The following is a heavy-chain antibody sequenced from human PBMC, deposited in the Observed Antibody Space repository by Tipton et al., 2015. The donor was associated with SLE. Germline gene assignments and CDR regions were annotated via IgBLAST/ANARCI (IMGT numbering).Heavy chain of an antibody. V-gene: IGHV4-31*11. CDR3: ARRLGYSSGCDY. Sequence: TLSLTCAVSGGSISSGGYYSSWIRQYPGKGLDSIGYISYSGSTNYNSSLKSRLTISVDTSKNQFSLKLSSVTAADTAVYYCARRLGYSSGCDYWGQGALVTVSS. CDR2: ISYSGST. CDR1: GGSISSGGYY. J-gene: IGHJ4*02. D-gene: IGHD6-19*01.